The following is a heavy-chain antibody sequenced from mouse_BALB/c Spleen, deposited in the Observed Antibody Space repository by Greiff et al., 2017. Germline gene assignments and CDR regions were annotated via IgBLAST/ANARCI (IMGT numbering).Heavy chain of an antibody. CDR2: IDPENGDT. V-gene: IGHV14-4*02. D-gene: IGHD1-1*01. Sequence: VQLQQSGAELVRSGASVKLSCTASGFNIKDYYMHWVKQRPEQGLEWIGWIDPENGDTEYAPKFQGKATMTADTSSNTAYLQLSSLTSEDTAVYYCNPYYYGSSYDYWGQGTTLTVSS. J-gene: IGHJ2*01. CDR3: NPYYYGSSYDY. CDR1: GFNIKDYY.